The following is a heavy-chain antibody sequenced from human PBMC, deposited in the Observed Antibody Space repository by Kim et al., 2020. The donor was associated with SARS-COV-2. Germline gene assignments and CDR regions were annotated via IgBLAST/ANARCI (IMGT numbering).Heavy chain of an antibody. CDR3: AKESTVAAGPWYFDL. Sequence: GGSLRLSCAASGFAFSSFGMHWLRQAPGKGLQWVAVISYEGGLQYYADSVKGRFTISRDNSMNTLYLQMNGLTADDTAVYYCAKESTVAAGPWYFDLWGRGTLVTLSS. CDR2: ISYEGGLQ. V-gene: IGHV3-30*18. J-gene: IGHJ2*01. D-gene: IGHD4-17*01. CDR1: GFAFSSFG.